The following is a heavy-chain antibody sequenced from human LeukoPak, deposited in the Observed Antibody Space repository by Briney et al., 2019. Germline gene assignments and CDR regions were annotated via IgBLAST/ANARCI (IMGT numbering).Heavy chain of an antibody. CDR3: ARESSYSYVHKYYFDY. Sequence: SETLSLTCTVSGGSISSSSYYWGWIRQPPGKGLEWIGSIYYSGSTYYNPSLKSRVTISVDTSKNQFSLKLSSVTAADTAVYYCARESSYSYVHKYYFDYWGQGTLVTVSS. J-gene: IGHJ4*02. CDR2: IYYSGST. V-gene: IGHV4-39*07. D-gene: IGHD5-18*01. CDR1: GGSISSSSYY.